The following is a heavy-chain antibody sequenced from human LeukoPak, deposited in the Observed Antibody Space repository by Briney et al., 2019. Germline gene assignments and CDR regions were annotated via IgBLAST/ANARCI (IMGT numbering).Heavy chain of an antibody. CDR3: ASEIVGATTGD. V-gene: IGHV3-21*01. CDR1: GFTFSSYS. CDR2: ISSSSSYI. D-gene: IGHD1-26*01. J-gene: IGHJ4*02. Sequence: GGSLRLSCAASGFTFSSYSMNWVRQAPGKGLEWVSSISSSSSYIYYADSVKGRFTISRDNAKNSLYLQMNSLRAEDTAVYYCASEIVGATTGDWGQGTLVTVSS.